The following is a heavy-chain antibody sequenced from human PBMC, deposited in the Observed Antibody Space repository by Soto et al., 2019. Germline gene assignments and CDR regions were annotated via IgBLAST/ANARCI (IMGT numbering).Heavy chain of an antibody. V-gene: IGHV3-23*01. D-gene: IGHD3-3*01. CDR2: ISGSGGST. J-gene: IGHJ6*02. CDR3: ARGPRYYDFWSGQPQEYGMDV. Sequence: PGGSLRLSCVASGFTFSDYVMTWVRQPPGKGLEWVSSISGSGGSTYYTDSVKGRFTNSRDNAKNTLYLQMNSLRAEDTAVYYCARGPRYYDFWSGQPQEYGMDVWGQGTTVTVSS. CDR1: GFTFSDYV.